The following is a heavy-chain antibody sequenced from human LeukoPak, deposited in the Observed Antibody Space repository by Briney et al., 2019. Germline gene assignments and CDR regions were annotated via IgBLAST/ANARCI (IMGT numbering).Heavy chain of an antibody. J-gene: IGHJ4*02. CDR2: INHSGST. CDR1: GGSFSGYY. D-gene: IGHD1-7*01. V-gene: IGHV4-34*01. Sequence: KPSETLSLTCAVYGGSFSGYYWSWIRQPPGKGLEWIGEINHSGSTNYNPSLNSRVTISVDTSKNQFSLKRSSVTAADTAVYYCARGRVSGTTGRDFDYWGQGTLVTVSS. CDR3: ARGRVSGTTGRDFDY.